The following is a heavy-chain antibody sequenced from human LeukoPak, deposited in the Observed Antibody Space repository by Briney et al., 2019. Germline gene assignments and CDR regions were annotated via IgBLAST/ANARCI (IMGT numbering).Heavy chain of an antibody. V-gene: IGHV3-30*18. D-gene: IGHD2-15*01. CDR2: ISYDGSNK. CDR1: GFTFSSYG. CDR3: AKSMGYYDAFDI. J-gene: IGHJ3*02. Sequence: GGSLRLSCAASGFTFSSYGMRWVRQAPGKGLEWVAVISYDGSNKYYADSVKGRFTISRDNSKNTLYLQMNSLRAEDTAVYYCAKSMGYYDAFDIWGQGTMVTVSS.